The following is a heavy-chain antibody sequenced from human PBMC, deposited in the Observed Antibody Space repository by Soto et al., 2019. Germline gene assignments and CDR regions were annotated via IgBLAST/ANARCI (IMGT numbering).Heavy chain of an antibody. V-gene: IGHV4-39*07. J-gene: IGHJ5*02. CDR2: IYYSGST. Sequence: SETLSLTCAVSGGSISSSSYYWGWIRQPPGKGLEWIGSIYYSGSTYYNPSLKSRVTISVDTSKNQFSLKLSSVTAADTAVYYCASALYCSGGSCSFDPWGQGTLVTVSS. D-gene: IGHD2-15*01. CDR3: ASALYCSGGSCSFDP. CDR1: GGSISSSSYY.